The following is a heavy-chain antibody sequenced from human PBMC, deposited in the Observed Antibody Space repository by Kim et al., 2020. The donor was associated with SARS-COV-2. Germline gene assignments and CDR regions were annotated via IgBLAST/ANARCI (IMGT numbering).Heavy chain of an antibody. Sequence: SETLSLTCAVSGGSISSSNWWSWVRQPPGKGLEWIGEIYHSGSTNYNPSLKSRVTISVDKSKNQFSLKLSSVTAADTAVYYCAMSGESQSPPQWKWGPLMRSQPFDPWGQGTLVTVSS. J-gene: IGHJ5*02. V-gene: IGHV4-4*02. CDR2: IYHSGST. CDR3: AMSGESQSPPQWKWGPLMRSQPFDP. D-gene: IGHD3-10*02. CDR1: GGSISSSNW.